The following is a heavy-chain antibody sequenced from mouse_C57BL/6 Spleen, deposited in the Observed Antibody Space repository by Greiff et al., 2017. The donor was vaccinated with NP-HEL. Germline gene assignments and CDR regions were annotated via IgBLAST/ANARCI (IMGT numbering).Heavy chain of an antibody. Sequence: VKVVESGPGLVAPSQSLSITCTVSWFSLTSYGVSWVRHPPGTGLEWLGVIWGDGSTNYHSALISRLSISKDNSKSQVFLKLNSLQTDDTATYYCAKSPTVFYAMDYWGQGTSVTVSS. CDR1: WFSLTSYG. CDR2: IWGDGST. V-gene: IGHV2-3*01. CDR3: AKSPTVFYAMDY. J-gene: IGHJ4*01. D-gene: IGHD4-1*02.